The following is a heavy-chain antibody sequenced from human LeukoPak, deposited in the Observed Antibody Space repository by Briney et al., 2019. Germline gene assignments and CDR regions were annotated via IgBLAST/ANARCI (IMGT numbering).Heavy chain of an antibody. CDR2: INHSRST. D-gene: IGHD6-13*01. CDR3: GRDASAAAVDDAFDV. Sequence: SETLSLTCAVYGGSFRGYYWSWIRKPPGKGLEGIGEINHSRSTKDNPSLNRRVTISVATSKNQFSLKLSAVTGAETAGYYCGRDASAAAVDDAFDVCGQATMATVSS. CDR1: GGSFRGYY. V-gene: IGHV4-34*01. J-gene: IGHJ3*01.